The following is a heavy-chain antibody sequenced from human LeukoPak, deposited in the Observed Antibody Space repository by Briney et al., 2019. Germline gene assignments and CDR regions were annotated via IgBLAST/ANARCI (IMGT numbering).Heavy chain of an antibody. CDR2: IYDSGST. CDR1: GGSIRSSYYY. Sequence: SETLSLTCTVSGGSIRSSYYYWGWIRQPPGKGLEWIGSIYDSGSTYYNPSLKSRVTISVDTSKNQFSLKLSSVTAADTAVYYCARAGGSYGYWGQGTLVTVSS. J-gene: IGHJ4*02. D-gene: IGHD1-26*01. V-gene: IGHV4-39*01. CDR3: ARAGGSYGY.